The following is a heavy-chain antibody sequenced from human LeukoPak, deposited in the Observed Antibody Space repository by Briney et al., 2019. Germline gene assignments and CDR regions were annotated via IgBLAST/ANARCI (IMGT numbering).Heavy chain of an antibody. CDR2: INHSGST. Sequence: PSETLSLTCAVYGGSFSGYYWSWIRQPPGKGLEWIGEINHSGSTYYSPSLKSQVTILIDTSMSQFSLKLSSVTAADTAVYYCARREGYRFVGYSYGYPFDYWGQGTLVTVSS. V-gene: IGHV4-34*01. D-gene: IGHD5-18*01. CDR1: GGSFSGYY. J-gene: IGHJ4*02. CDR3: ARREGYRFVGYSYGYPFDY.